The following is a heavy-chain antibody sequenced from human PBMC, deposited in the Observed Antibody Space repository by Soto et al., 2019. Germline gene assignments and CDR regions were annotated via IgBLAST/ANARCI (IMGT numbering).Heavy chain of an antibody. CDR2: INHSGST. CDR3: ARRVRGVNDAFDI. CDR1: GGSFSDYY. Sequence: SETLSLTCAVYGGSFSDYYWSWIRQPPGKGLEWIGEINHSGSTTYNPSLKSRVTISVDSSKNQFSLRLSSVTAADTTVYYCARRVRGVNDAFDIWGRGTMVTVSS. V-gene: IGHV4-34*01. D-gene: IGHD3-10*01. J-gene: IGHJ3*02.